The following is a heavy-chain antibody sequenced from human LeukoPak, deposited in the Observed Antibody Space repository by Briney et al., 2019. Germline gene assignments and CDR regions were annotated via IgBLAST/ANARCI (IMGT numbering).Heavy chain of an antibody. Sequence: PERSLRLSCAASGFTFSSHGMHWVRQAPGKGLEWVAVISYDGSNKYYADSVKGRFTISRDNSKNTLYLQMNSLRAEDTAVYYCARDGTLGQQPQYYFDYWGQGTLVTVSS. V-gene: IGHV3-30*19. CDR1: GFTFSSHG. CDR2: ISYDGSNK. CDR3: ARDGTLGQQPQYYFDY. D-gene: IGHD6-13*01. J-gene: IGHJ4*02.